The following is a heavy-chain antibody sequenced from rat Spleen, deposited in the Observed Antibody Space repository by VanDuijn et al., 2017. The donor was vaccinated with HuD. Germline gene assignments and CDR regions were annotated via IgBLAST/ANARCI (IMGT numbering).Heavy chain of an antibody. CDR2: ISYDGSTT. CDR1: GFTFSDYY. J-gene: IGHJ2*01. V-gene: IGHV5-29*01. CDR3: ARLKRTLDY. Sequence: EVRLVESDGGLVQPGGSLKLSCAASGFTFSDYYMAWVRQAPTKGLEWVATISYDGSTTYYRDSVKGRFTISRDNAKSTLYLQMDSLRSEDTATYYCARLKRTLDYWGQGVMVTVSS.